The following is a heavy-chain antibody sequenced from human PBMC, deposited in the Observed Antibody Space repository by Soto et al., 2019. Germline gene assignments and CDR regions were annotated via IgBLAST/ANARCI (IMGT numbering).Heavy chain of an antibody. CDR2: IRNKTNNYAT. D-gene: IGHD2-21*02. Sequence: PGGSLRLSCAASGFTFSDSAMHWVRQASGKGLEWVGRIRNKTNNYATAYIASVKGRFTISRDDSKNTVYLQMNSLKIDDTAVYCTSRRDWTDVDPLYYWGLGTLVTVSS. CDR1: GFTFSDSA. CDR3: SRRDWTDVDPLYY. V-gene: IGHV3-73*01. J-gene: IGHJ4*02.